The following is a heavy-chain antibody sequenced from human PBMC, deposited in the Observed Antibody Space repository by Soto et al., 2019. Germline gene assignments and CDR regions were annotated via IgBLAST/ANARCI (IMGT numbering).Heavy chain of an antibody. CDR2: IYWDDDK. V-gene: IGHV2-5*02. Sequence: QITLKESGPTLVNPTQTLTLTCTFSGFSLSTSGVGVGWIRQPPGKALEGLVIIYWDDDKRYSPSLRGRLTITKDTSKNQVVLTMTNVDPEDTATYFCAHRRIGVSQWNYGDFDYWGQGILVTVSS. CDR3: AHRRIGVSQWNYGDFDY. J-gene: IGHJ4*02. D-gene: IGHD1-7*01. CDR1: GFSLSTSGVG.